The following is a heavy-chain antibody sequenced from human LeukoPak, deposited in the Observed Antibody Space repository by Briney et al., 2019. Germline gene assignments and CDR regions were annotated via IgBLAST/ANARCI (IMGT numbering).Heavy chain of an antibody. CDR2: IYYSGST. Sequence: SETLSLTCTVSGGSISSYYWSWIRQPPGKGLEWIGYIYYSGSTNYNPSLKSRVTISVDTSKNQFSLKLSSVTAADTAVYYCAGGGSSSWYYSDYWGQGTLVTVSS. CDR3: AGGGSSSWYYSDY. CDR1: GGSISSYY. J-gene: IGHJ4*02. V-gene: IGHV4-59*01. D-gene: IGHD6-13*01.